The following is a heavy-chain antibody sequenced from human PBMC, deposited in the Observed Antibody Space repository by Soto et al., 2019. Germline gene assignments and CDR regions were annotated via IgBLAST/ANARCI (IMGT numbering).Heavy chain of an antibody. CDR3: ARVRFPTWFDP. V-gene: IGHV4-30-2*01. J-gene: IGHJ5*02. CDR2: IYHSGST. Sequence: SETLSLTCAVSGGSISGGCCSWSWIRQPPGKGLEWIGYIYHSGSTYYNPSLKSRVTISVDRSKNQFSLKLSSVTAADTAVYYCARVRFPTWFDPWGQGTLVTVSS. CDR1: GGSISGGCCS.